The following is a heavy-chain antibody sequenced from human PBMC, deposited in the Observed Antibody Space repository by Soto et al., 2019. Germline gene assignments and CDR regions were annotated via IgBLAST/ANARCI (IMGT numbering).Heavy chain of an antibody. CDR2: ISSSGSTI. D-gene: IGHD6-13*01. CDR3: ARELAAAGTLMFDY. V-gene: IGHV3-48*03. Sequence: GGSLRLSCAASGLTFSSYEMNWVRQAPGKGLEWVSYISSSGSTIYYADSVKGRFTISRDNAKNSLYLQMNSLRAEDTAVYYCARELAAAGTLMFDYWGQGTLVTVSS. CDR1: GLTFSSYE. J-gene: IGHJ4*02.